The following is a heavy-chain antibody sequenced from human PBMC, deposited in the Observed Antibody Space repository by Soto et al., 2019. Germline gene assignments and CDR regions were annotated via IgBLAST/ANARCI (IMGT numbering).Heavy chain of an antibody. V-gene: IGHV1-18*01. J-gene: IGHJ4*02. CDR1: GYTFTSYG. CDR3: ARDGVGYCSGGSCFHSDY. Sequence: GASVKVSCKASGYTFTSYGISWVRQAPGQGLEWMGWISAYNGNTKYSQKFQGRVTITRDTSASTAYMELSSLRSEDTAVYYCARDGVGYCSGGSCFHSDYWGQGTLVTVSS. D-gene: IGHD2-15*01. CDR2: ISAYNGNT.